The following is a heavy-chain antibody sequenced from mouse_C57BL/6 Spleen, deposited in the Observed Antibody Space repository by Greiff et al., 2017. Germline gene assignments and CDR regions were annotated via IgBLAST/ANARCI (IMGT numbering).Heavy chain of an antibody. V-gene: IGHV7-3*01. CDR3: ARYGPGGDYFDY. J-gene: IGHJ2*01. Sequence: EVQLVESGGGLVQPGGSLSLSCAASGFTFTDYYMSWVRQPPGKALEWLGFIRNKANGYTTEYSASVKGRFTISRDNSQSILYLQVNALRAEDSATYYCARYGPGGDYFDYWGQGTTLTVSS. CDR2: IRNKANGYTT. CDR1: GFTFTDYY.